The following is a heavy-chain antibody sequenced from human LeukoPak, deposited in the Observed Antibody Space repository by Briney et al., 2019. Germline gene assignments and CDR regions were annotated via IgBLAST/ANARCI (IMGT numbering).Heavy chain of an antibody. CDR3: ARDRMTGSFDY. CDR1: GFTFSSYS. J-gene: IGHJ4*02. D-gene: IGHD2/OR15-2a*01. CDR2: ISSGSSYI. Sequence: PRGSPRDFCAASGFTFSSYSMNWVRQAPGKGLEWVSSISSGSSYIYYADSVKCRFTISRDNAKNSLYLQMNSLRAEDTAVYYCARDRMTGSFDYWGGSALGTVSS. V-gene: IGHV3-21*01.